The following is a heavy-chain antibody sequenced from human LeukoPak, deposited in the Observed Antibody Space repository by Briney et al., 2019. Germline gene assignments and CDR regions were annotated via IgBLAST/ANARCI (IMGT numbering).Heavy chain of an antibody. CDR1: GGTFSSYA. D-gene: IGHD2-2*01. V-gene: IGHV1-69*05. J-gene: IGHJ6*03. Sequence: SVKVSCKASGGTFSSYAISWVRQAPGQGLEWMGRIIPIFGTANYAQKFQGRVTITTDESTSTPYMELSSLRSEDTAVYYCAREVVVPAATYYYYYYMDVWGKGTTVTVSS. CDR2: IIPIFGTA. CDR3: AREVVVPAATYYYYYYMDV.